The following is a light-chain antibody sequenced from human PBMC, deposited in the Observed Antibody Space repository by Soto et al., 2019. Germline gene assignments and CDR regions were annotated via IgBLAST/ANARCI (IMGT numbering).Light chain of an antibody. CDR2: GAS. V-gene: IGKV3-15*01. CDR1: QSVDIS. J-gene: IGKJ1*01. CDR3: QQYRNWPRT. Sequence: EIVLTQSPATLSVSPGERVTLSWRASQSVDISLAWYQQKPGQAPRLLIYGASTRATDMPGRFSGRGSGTEFTLTINSLQSEDFAVYYCQQYRNWPRTFGQGTKVDIK.